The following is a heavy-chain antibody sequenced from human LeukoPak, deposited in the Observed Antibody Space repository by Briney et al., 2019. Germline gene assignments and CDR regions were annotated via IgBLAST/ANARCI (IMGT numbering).Heavy chain of an antibody. CDR1: GGSISSSSYY. Sequence: PSETLSLTCTVSGGSISSSSYYWGWIRQPPGTGLEWIGSIYYSGSTYYNPSLKSRVTISVDTSKNQFSLKLSSVTAADTAVYYCARNLYSSSWLLDYWGQGTLVTVSS. CDR3: ARNLYSSSWLLDY. CDR2: IYYSGST. J-gene: IGHJ4*02. D-gene: IGHD6-13*01. V-gene: IGHV4-39*01.